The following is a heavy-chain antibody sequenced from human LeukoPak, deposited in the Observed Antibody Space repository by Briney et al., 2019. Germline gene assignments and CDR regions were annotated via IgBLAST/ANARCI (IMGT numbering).Heavy chain of an antibody. Sequence: PSETLSLTCAVYGGSFSGYYWSWIRQPPGKGLEWIGEINHSGSTNYNPPLNSRVTIPVDTSKNQFSLKLSSVTAADTAVYYCARGQTYYYDSSGYYLDYWGQGTLVTVSS. CDR2: INHSGST. J-gene: IGHJ4*02. CDR3: ARGQTYYYDSSGYYLDY. V-gene: IGHV4-34*01. D-gene: IGHD3-22*01. CDR1: GGSFSGYY.